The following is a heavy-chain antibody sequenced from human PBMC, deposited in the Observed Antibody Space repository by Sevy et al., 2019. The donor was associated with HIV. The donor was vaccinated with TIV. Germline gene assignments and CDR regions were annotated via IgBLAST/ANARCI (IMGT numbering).Heavy chain of an antibody. CDR3: AKDPHYYDSSGYPFPY. V-gene: IGHV3-23*01. CDR2: ISGSGGST. Sequence: GGSLRLSCAASGFTFSSYAMSCVRQAPGKGLEWVSAISGSGGSTYYADSVKGRFTISRDNSKNTLYLQMNSLRAEDTAVYYCAKDPHYYDSSGYPFPYWGQGTLVTVSS. CDR1: GFTFSSYA. J-gene: IGHJ4*02. D-gene: IGHD3-22*01.